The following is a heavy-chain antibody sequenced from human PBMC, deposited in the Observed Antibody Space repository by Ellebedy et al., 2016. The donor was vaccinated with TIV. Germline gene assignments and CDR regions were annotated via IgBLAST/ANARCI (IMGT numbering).Heavy chain of an antibody. Sequence: ASVKVSCKASGYTFDSYIISWVRQAPGQGLEWMGGIISFFARTNYAQKFQDRVTITADESANTAHIEVRSLTSDDTAVYYCARDVGQWLVRYFFDYWGQGTLVTVSS. D-gene: IGHD6-19*01. CDR1: GYTFDSYI. CDR3: ARDVGQWLVRYFFDY. V-gene: IGHV1-69*13. CDR2: IISFFART. J-gene: IGHJ4*02.